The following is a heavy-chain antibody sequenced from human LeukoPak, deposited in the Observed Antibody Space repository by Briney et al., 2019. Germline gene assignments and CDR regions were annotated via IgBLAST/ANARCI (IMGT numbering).Heavy chain of an antibody. CDR2: IRSSGGST. V-gene: IGHV3-23*01. Sequence: GGSLRLSCAASGFTFSTYAMSWVRQAPGKGLEGVSGIRSSGGSTYYSDSVKGRFTISRDNSKNTLYLQMNSLRAEDTAVYYCAKEVRESAWYYFDYWGQGTLVTVSS. CDR3: AKEVRESAWYYFDY. D-gene: IGHD6-19*01. J-gene: IGHJ4*02. CDR1: GFTFSTYA.